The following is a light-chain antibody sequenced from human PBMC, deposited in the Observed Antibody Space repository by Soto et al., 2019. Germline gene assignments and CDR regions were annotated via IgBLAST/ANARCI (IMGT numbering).Light chain of an antibody. CDR1: SSNIGAGYD. V-gene: IGLV1-40*01. Sequence: QSVLTQPPSVSGAPGQRVTISCTESSSNIGAGYDVHWYQQLPGTAPKLLIYGNTNRPSGVPDRFSGSKSGTSASLAITGLQAEDEADYYCQSYDSSLSAWVFGGGIKVTVL. CDR2: GNT. J-gene: IGLJ3*02. CDR3: QSYDSSLSAWV.